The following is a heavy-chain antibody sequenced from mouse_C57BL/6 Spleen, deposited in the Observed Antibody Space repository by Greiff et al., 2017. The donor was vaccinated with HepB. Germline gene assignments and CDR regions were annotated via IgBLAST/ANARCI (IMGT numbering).Heavy chain of an antibody. CDR3: ARIITTVVDPYYFDY. CDR2: IYPRSGNT. V-gene: IGHV1-81*01. CDR1: GYTFTSYG. D-gene: IGHD1-1*01. J-gene: IGHJ2*01. Sequence: QVHVKQSGAELARPGASVKLSCKASGYTFTSYGISWVKQRTGQGLEWIGEIYPRSGNTYYNEKFKGTATLTADKSSSTAYMELRSLTSEDSAVYFCARIITTVVDPYYFDYWGQGTTLTVSS.